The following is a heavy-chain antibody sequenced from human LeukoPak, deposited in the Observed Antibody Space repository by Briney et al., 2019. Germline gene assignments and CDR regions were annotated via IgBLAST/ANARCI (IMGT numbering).Heavy chain of an antibody. J-gene: IGHJ4*02. CDR3: ARSQATAMVSDY. Sequence: SETLSLTCTVAGGSISSYYWSWIRQPPGKGLEWVGYIHYTGSTNYNPSLKSRVTISVDTSKNQFSLKLSSVTAADTAVYYCARSQATAMVSDYWGQGTLVTVSS. CDR1: GGSISSYY. V-gene: IGHV4-59*08. D-gene: IGHD2-2*01. CDR2: IHYTGST.